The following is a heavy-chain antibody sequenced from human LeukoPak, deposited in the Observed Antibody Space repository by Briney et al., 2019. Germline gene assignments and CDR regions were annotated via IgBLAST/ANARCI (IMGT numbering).Heavy chain of an antibody. Sequence: PGGSLRLSCAASGLTFSTYSMNWVRQAPGKGLEWVSYISSSSNTIYYADSVKGRFTISRDNAKNSLYLQMNSLRAEDTAVYYCAREASGYPDYWGQGTLVTVSS. CDR2: ISSSSNTI. CDR3: AREASGYPDY. D-gene: IGHD5-12*01. J-gene: IGHJ4*02. CDR1: GLTFSTYS. V-gene: IGHV3-48*01.